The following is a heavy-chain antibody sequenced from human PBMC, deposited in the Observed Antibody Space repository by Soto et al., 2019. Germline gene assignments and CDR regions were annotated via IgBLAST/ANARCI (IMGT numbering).Heavy chain of an antibody. V-gene: IGHV1-46*03. J-gene: IGHJ2*01. CDR2: IHPNGGGT. CDR3: TRPFISIQDGFVL. CDR1: VYYLPNYC. Sequence: TAVYYLPNYCMHWVRQAPGQGLEYMGVIHPNGGGTSYAQKFQGRVTMTSDTSTSIVYMELSSLRSDDTAVYYCTRPFISIQDGFVLWG. D-gene: IGHD3-3*02.